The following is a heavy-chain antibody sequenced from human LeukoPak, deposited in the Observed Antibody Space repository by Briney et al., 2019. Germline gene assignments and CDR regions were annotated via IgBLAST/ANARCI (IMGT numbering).Heavy chain of an antibody. CDR3: ARTNYYFYYMDV. CDR2: IYYSWST. Sequence: SETLSLTCTVSGGSINGNDYYWGWIRQPPGKGLEWIGSIYYSWSTYYNPSLKSRVTISVDTSKNQFFLRLSSVTAADTAMYYCARTNYYFYYMDVWGRGTTVTVSS. CDR1: GGSINGNDYY. V-gene: IGHV4-39*01. J-gene: IGHJ6*03. D-gene: IGHD2-8*01.